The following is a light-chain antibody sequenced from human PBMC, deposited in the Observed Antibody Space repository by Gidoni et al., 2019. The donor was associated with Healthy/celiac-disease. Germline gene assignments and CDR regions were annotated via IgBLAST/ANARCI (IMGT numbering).Light chain of an antibody. Sequence: DIVMTQSPDSLAVSLGERATINCKSSQSVLYSSNNTNYLAWYQQKPGQPPKLLIYWASTRESGVPDRFSGSLSGTDFTLTIRSLQAEDVAVYYCQQYYSTPWTFGQGTKVEIK. CDR1: QSVLYSSNNTNY. V-gene: IGKV4-1*01. CDR2: WAS. CDR3: QQYYSTPWT. J-gene: IGKJ1*01.